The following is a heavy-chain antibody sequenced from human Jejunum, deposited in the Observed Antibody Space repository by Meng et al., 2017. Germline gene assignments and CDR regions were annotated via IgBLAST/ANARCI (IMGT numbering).Heavy chain of an antibody. V-gene: IGHV4-34*01. J-gene: IGHJ4*02. CDR1: GGSISDYY. CDR3: ARGNEYSNYGADF. D-gene: IGHD4-11*01. Sequence: QVKLQQWGAGLLKPSETLSLTSAVYGGSISDYYWTWIRQPPGKGLEGIGEINDSGSTNYNPSLKSRVTISVDTSKSQFYLRVSSVTAADTAVYYCARGNEYSNYGADFWGQGTLVTVSS. CDR2: INDSGST.